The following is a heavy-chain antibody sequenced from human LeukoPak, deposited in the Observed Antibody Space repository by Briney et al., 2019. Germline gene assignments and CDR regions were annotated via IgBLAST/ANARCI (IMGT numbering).Heavy chain of an antibody. CDR2: IYYTGST. CDR3: ARRAVTNTRNYFDY. D-gene: IGHD4-17*01. V-gene: IGHV4-59*01. J-gene: IGHJ4*02. Sequence: SETLSLTCTISGGSITTYYWSWIRQPPGKGLEWIGHIYYTGSTNYSPSLKSRVTVSVDTSKNQVSLKLTSATAADTAVYYCARRAVTNTRNYFDYWGQGTLVTVSS. CDR1: GGSITTYY.